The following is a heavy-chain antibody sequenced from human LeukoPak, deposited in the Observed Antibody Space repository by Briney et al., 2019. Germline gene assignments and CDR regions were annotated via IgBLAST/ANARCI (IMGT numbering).Heavy chain of an antibody. CDR2: INPNSGAT. V-gene: IGHV1-2*04. D-gene: IGHD6-19*01. Sequence: ASVKVSCKASGYTFTGYYLHWVRQAPGQGLEWMGWINPNSGATNYAQMFQGWVTMTRDTSISTAYMELSRLRSDDTVVYYCARAGGASDSSGWYVFDYWGQGTLVTVSS. CDR3: ARAGGASDSSGWYVFDY. J-gene: IGHJ4*02. CDR1: GYTFTGYY.